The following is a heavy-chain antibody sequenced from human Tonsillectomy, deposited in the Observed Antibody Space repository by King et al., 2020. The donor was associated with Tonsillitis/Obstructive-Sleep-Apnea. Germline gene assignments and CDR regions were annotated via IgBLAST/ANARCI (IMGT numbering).Heavy chain of an antibody. CDR1: GFTGSSNY. CDR2: IYSGGST. V-gene: IGHV3-53*01. Sequence: VQLVESVGGLIQPGGSLRLSCAVSGFTGSSNYMRWVLQAPGKGLEWVSVIYSGGSTYYADSVKGRFTISRDNSKNTLYLQMNSLRAEDTAVYYCARAPGYDFWSGYPFDYWGQGTLVTVSS. CDR3: ARAPGYDFWSGYPFDY. D-gene: IGHD3-3*01. J-gene: IGHJ4*02.